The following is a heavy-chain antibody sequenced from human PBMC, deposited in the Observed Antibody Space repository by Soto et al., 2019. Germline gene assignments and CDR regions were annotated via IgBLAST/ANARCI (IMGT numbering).Heavy chain of an antibody. J-gene: IGHJ4*02. CDR1: GFTFSSYV. CDR2: LSNSGYRT. V-gene: IGHV3-23*01. Sequence: VQLLESGGGLEQPGGSLRLSCAASGFTFSSYVMSWVRQAPGKGLEWVSSLSNSGYRTYYADSVRGRFTISRDNSQNTLYLQMNSLRGDDTAVSYGSKNEGGRQSSLYFDYWGQGSLFTVSS. D-gene: IGHD1-1*01. CDR3: SKNEGGRQSSLYFDY.